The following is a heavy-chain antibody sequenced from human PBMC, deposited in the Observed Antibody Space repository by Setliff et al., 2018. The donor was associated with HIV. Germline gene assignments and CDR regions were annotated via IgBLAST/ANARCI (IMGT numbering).Heavy chain of an antibody. V-gene: IGHV4-59*01. CDR1: GGSISDSH. CDR3: ARDLGGWMSRYDIDY. D-gene: IGHD5-12*01. CDR2: VYDSGTT. Sequence: PSETLSLTCTVSGGSISDSHWSWIRQTPGKGLEWIGYVYDSGTTKYNPSLKSRVAISLDTSKNQFSLKLSSVTGAGTAVYYCARDLGGWMSRYDIDYWGQGLLVTVSS. J-gene: IGHJ4*02.